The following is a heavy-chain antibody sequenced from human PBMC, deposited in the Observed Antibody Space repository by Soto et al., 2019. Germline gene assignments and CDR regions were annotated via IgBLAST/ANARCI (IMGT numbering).Heavy chain of an antibody. D-gene: IGHD4-17*01. J-gene: IGHJ3*02. V-gene: IGHV3-23*01. Sequence: EVQLLESGGGLVQPGESLRVSCAASGFTFSSYAMTWVRQAPGKGLDWVSSIGLYSDDTYYADSVKGRFTVSRDNSKNTLYLQMHSLRAEDTAVYYCAKHDYGAHKPYDIWGQGTMVTVSS. CDR3: AKHDYGAHKPYDI. CDR1: GFTFSSYA. CDR2: IGLYSDDT.